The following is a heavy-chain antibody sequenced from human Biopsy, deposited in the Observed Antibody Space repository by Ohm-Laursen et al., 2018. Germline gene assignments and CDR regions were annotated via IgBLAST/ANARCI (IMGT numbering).Heavy chain of an antibody. D-gene: IGHD3-10*02. Sequence: LSLTCAASGFIFSTYSMNWVRQAPGKGLEWVASISSTSNHIHYVDSVWGRFTISRDNAENSLYLEMNSLRVEDTAVYYCAKDDYDRVSSGYYFDYWGQGTLVSVSS. CDR3: AKDDYDRVSSGYYFDY. J-gene: IGHJ4*02. CDR2: ISSTSNHI. CDR1: GFIFSTYS. V-gene: IGHV3-21*01.